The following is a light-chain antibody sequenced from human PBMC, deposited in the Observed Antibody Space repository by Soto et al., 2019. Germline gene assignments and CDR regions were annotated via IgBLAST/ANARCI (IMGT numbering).Light chain of an antibody. CDR2: DAS. J-gene: IGKJ5*01. V-gene: IGKV3-20*01. CDR1: QSLNSSY. CDR3: QQYGSSPPIT. Sequence: EIVLTQSPATLSVSPGERATLSCRASQSLNSSYLAWYQQKPGQAPRLLIYDASSRATGIPDRFSGSGSGTDFTLTISRLEPEDSAVYYCQQYGSSPPITFGQGTRREIK.